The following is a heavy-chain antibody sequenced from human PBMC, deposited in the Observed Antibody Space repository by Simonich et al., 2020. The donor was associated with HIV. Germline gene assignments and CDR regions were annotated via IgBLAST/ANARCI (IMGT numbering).Heavy chain of an antibody. Sequence: EVQLVQSGAEVKKPGESLKISCKGSGYSFTSYWIGWVRGMPGKGLEWMGIIYPGDSDTRNSPSFQGQVTISADKSISTAYLQWSSLKASDTAMYYCVTDKGYCSGGSCYQDAFDIWGQGTMVTVSS. J-gene: IGHJ3*02. CDR2: IYPGDSDT. CDR3: VTDKGYCSGGSCYQDAFDI. CDR1: GYSFTSYW. D-gene: IGHD2-15*01. V-gene: IGHV5-51*03.